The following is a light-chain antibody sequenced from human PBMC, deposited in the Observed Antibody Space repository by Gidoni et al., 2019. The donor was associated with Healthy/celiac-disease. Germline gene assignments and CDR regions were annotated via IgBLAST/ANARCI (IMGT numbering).Light chain of an antibody. J-gene: IGKJ2*01. CDR1: QSVSSSY. CDR2: GAS. CDR3: QQYGSSPQT. Sequence: EIVFTQSPGTLSLSPVERATLSCTASQSVSSSYLAWYQQKPGQAPRLLIDGASSRATGIPDRFSGSGSGTDFTLTISRLEPEDVAVYYCQQYGSSPQTFGQGTKLEIK. V-gene: IGKV3-20*01.